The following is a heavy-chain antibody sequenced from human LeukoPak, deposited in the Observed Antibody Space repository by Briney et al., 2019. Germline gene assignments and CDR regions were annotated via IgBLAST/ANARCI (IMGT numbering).Heavy chain of an antibody. V-gene: IGHV4-39*07. CDR1: GGSISSSIYF. CDR3: ARAYYYDSSGPFDL. J-gene: IGHJ2*01. Sequence: SETLSLTCTVSGGSISSSIYFWGWIRQPPGKGVEWIGSISYSGNTYYHPSLTSRVTISIDTSKKQFSLKLSSVTAADTALYYCARAYYYDSSGPFDLWGRGTLVTVSS. CDR2: ISYSGNT. D-gene: IGHD3-22*01.